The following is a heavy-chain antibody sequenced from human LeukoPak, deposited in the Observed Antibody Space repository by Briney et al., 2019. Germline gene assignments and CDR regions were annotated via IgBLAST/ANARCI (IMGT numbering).Heavy chain of an antibody. Sequence: GGSLRLSCAASGFTFSSYSMNWLRQAPGKGLEGVSSISSSSSYIYYADSVKGRLTISRDNAKNSLYLQMNSLRAEDTAVYYCARDRSQIVVVVAAENYYYGMDVWGQGTTVTVSS. D-gene: IGHD2-15*01. J-gene: IGHJ6*02. CDR3: ARDRSQIVVVVAAENYYYGMDV. CDR2: ISSSSSYI. CDR1: GFTFSSYS. V-gene: IGHV3-21*01.